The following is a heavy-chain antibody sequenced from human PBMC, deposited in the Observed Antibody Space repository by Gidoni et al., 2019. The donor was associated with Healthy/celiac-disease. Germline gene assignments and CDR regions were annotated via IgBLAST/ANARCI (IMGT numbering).Heavy chain of an antibody. J-gene: IGHJ3*02. D-gene: IGHD6-13*01. Sequence: EVQLVESGGGLVQPGGSLRLSCAASGFTVSSNYMSWVRQAPGKGLEWVSVIYSGGSTYYADSVKGRFTISRDNSKNTLYLQMNSLRAEDTAVYYCASGIAAAGTVDDAFDIWGQGTMVTVSS. CDR3: ASGIAAAGTVDDAFDI. V-gene: IGHV3-66*01. CDR1: GFTVSSNY. CDR2: IYSGGST.